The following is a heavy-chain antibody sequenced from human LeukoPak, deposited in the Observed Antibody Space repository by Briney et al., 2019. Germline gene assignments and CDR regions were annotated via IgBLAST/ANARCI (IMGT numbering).Heavy chain of an antibody. Sequence: ASVKVSCKVSGYTLTELSMHWVRQAPGKGLEWMGGFDPEDGETIYAQKFQGRVTMTEDTSTDTAYMELSSLRSADTAVYYCARVSFWSGLKYCPDWGQGTLVTVSS. CDR1: GYTLTELS. D-gene: IGHD3-3*01. CDR2: FDPEDGET. V-gene: IGHV1-24*01. CDR3: ARVSFWSGLKYCPD. J-gene: IGHJ4*02.